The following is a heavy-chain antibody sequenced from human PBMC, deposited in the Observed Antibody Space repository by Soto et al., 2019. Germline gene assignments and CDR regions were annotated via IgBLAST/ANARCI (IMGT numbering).Heavy chain of an antibody. V-gene: IGHV3-30*18. CDR1: GFTFSNYG. CDR2: ISYDGRDE. D-gene: IGHD1-26*01. Sequence: GGSLRLSCVVSGFTFSNYGMHWVRQAPGEGLQWVAVISYDGRDEQYADSVKGRFIVSRDNSKNTVYLQMNSLRLEDTAVYSCAKQESGSYFDFWGHGTLGTVSS. CDR3: AKQESGSYFDF. J-gene: IGHJ4*01.